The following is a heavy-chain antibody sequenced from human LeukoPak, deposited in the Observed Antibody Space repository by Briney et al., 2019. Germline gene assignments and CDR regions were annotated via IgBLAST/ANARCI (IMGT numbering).Heavy chain of an antibody. CDR3: ARERRFGELLLFDY. V-gene: IGHV1-2*06. J-gene: IGHJ4*02. CDR2: INPNSGDT. Sequence: ASVKVSCKASGYTFTGYYMHWVRQAPGQGLEWMGRINPNSGDTNYAQNFQGRVTMIRDTSGSTSNMELSRLRSDDTAVYYCARERRFGELLLFDYWGLGTLVTVSS. CDR1: GYTFTGYY. D-gene: IGHD3-10*01.